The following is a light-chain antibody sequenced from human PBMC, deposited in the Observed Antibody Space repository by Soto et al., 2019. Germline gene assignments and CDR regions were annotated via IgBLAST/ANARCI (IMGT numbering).Light chain of an antibody. CDR3: QQYSNWPPWT. Sequence: LSCWASQSVSFNLAWYQQKPGQAPRLLISSASARATGVPPRFSGTGSGTEFTLTISSLQSEDFGVYYCQQYSNWPPWTFGQGTKVEIK. V-gene: IGKV3-15*01. CDR2: SAS. J-gene: IGKJ1*01. CDR1: QSVSFN.